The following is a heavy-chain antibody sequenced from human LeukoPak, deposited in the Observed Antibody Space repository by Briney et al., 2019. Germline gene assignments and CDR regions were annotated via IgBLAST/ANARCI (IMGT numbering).Heavy chain of an antibody. CDR3: AKDRAKAAAGTYDY. D-gene: IGHD6-13*01. J-gene: IGHJ4*02. Sequence: GGSLRLSCAASGFTFSSYAMSWVRQAPGKGLEWVSAISGSGGSTYYADSVRGRFTISRDNSKNTLYLQMNSLRAEDTAVYYCAKDRAKAAAGTYDYWGQGTLVTVSS. V-gene: IGHV3-23*01. CDR2: ISGSGGST. CDR1: GFTFSSYA.